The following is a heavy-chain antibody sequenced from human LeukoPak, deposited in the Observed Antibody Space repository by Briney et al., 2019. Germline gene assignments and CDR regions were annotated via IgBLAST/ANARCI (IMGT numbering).Heavy chain of an antibody. J-gene: IGHJ4*02. CDR2: INHSGST. CDR1: GFTFSSYA. V-gene: IGHV4-34*01. Sequence: KTGGSLRLSCAASGFTFSSYAMSWVRQAPGKGLEWIGEINHSGSTNYNPSLKSRVTISVDTSKNQFSLRLTSVTAADTAVYYCASRSGSYYRADYWGQGTLVTVSS. CDR3: ASRSGSYYRADY. D-gene: IGHD1-26*01.